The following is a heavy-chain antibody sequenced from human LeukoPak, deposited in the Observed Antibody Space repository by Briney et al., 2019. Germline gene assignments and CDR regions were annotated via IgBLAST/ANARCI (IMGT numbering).Heavy chain of an antibody. Sequence: GGSLRLSCAASGFTFSDNYMSWIRQAPGKGLEWVSYISSGSTYTNYADSVKGRFTISRDNAKNLLYLQMNSLRAEDTAVYYCARDEQLVLGYFQHWGQGTLVTVSS. J-gene: IGHJ1*01. V-gene: IGHV3-11*05. CDR1: GFTFSDNY. CDR3: ARDEQLVLGYFQH. D-gene: IGHD6-13*01. CDR2: ISSGSTYT.